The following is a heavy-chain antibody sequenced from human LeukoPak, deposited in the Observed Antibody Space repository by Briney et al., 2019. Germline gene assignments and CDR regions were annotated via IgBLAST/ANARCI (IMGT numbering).Heavy chain of an antibody. J-gene: IGHJ6*03. V-gene: IGHV1-8*01. CDR1: GYTFTSYD. CDR2: MNPNSGNT. Sequence: ASVKVSCKASGYTFTSYDINWVRQATGQGLEWMGWMNPNSGNTGYAQKFQGRVTMTRNTSISTAYMEPSSLRSEDTAVYYCARGHLYYYYMDVWGKGTTVTVSS. CDR3: ARGHLYYYYMDV.